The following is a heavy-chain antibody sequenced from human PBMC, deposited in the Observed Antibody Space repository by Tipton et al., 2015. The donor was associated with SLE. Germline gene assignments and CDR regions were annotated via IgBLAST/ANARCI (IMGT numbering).Heavy chain of an antibody. J-gene: IGHJ4*02. D-gene: IGHD3-10*01. CDR2: IYTTGNT. CDR3: AISVTMFQGGWDY. CDR1: GGSISSGSYY. Sequence: TLSLTCTVSGGSISSGSYYWSWIRQPAGKGLEWIGHIYTTGNTNYNPSLKSRVTISVDRSKNQFSLKLSSVTAADTAVYYCAISVTMFQGGWDYWGQGTLVTVSS. V-gene: IGHV4-61*09.